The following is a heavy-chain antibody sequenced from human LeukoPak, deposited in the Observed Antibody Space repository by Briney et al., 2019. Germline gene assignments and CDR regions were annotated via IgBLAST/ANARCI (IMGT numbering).Heavy chain of an antibody. CDR2: ISYRADTT. CDR1: GFTFSDFF. Sequence: GSLRLSCVASGFTFSDFFLSWIRQAPRKGLEGISFISYRADTTYYADSVKGRYTISRDNAKSSVFLQMNSLRVEDTAVYYCASGYRSGYHYWGQGTLVSVSS. D-gene: IGHD2-8*02. CDR3: ASGYRSGYHY. J-gene: IGHJ4*02. V-gene: IGHV3-11*01.